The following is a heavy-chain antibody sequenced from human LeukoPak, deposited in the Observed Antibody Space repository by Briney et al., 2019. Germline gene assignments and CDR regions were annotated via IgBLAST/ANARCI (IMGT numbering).Heavy chain of an antibody. CDR2: IYYSGST. Sequence: SETLSLTCAVYGGSFSGYYWSWIRQPPGKGLEWIGYIYYSGSTNYNPSLKSRVTISVDTSKNQFSLKLSSVTAADTAVYYCARDRGVVVVPAAIPTYYYYYGMGVWGQGTTVTVSS. CDR3: ARDRGVVVVPAAIPTYYYYYGMGV. V-gene: IGHV4-59*01. J-gene: IGHJ6*02. D-gene: IGHD2-2*02. CDR1: GGSFSGYY.